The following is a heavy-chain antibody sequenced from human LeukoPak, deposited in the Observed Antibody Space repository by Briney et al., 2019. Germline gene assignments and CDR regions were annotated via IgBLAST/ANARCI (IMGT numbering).Heavy chain of an antibody. CDR1: GSRITSYW. Sequence: GASLKISCKGSGSRITSYWIGWVRQMPGKGLEWMGIIYPGDSDTRYSPSFQGQVTISADKSISTAYLQWSSLKASDTAMYYCARHIPSGWYYFDYWGQGTLVTVSS. CDR3: ARHIPSGWYYFDY. V-gene: IGHV5-51*01. CDR2: IYPGDSDT. D-gene: IGHD6-19*01. J-gene: IGHJ4*02.